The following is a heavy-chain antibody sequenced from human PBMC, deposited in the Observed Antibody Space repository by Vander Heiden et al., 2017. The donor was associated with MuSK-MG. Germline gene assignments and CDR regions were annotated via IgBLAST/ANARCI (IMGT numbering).Heavy chain of an antibody. D-gene: IGHD4-17*01. Sequence: EVQLVESGGGLVKPGGSLRLSCAAPGLTFSSYSMNWVRQAPGKGLEWVSSISSSSSYIYYTDSVKGRFTISRDNAKNSLYLQMNSLRAEDTAVYYCARDNGDSPYYFDYWGQGTLVTVSS. J-gene: IGHJ4*02. V-gene: IGHV3-21*01. CDR3: ARDNGDSPYYFDY. CDR1: GLTFSSYS. CDR2: ISSSSSYI.